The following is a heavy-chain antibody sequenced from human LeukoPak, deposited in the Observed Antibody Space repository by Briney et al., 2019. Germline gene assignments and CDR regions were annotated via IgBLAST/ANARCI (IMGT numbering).Heavy chain of an antibody. CDR2: ISYDGSNK. V-gene: IGHV3-30*18. CDR3: AKSSGFDY. CDR1: GFTFGSYG. D-gene: IGHD6-6*01. J-gene: IGHJ4*02. Sequence: PGRSLRLSCAASGFTFGSYGMHWVRQAPGKGLEWVAVISYDGSNKYYADSVKGRFTISRDNSKNTLYLQMNSLRAEDTAVYYCAKSSGFDYWGQGTLVTVSS.